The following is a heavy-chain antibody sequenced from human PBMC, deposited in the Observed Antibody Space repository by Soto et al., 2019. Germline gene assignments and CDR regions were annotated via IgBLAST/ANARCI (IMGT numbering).Heavy chain of an antibody. Sequence: GESLKISCKGSGYSFTSYWISWVRQMPGKGLEWMGRIDPSDSYTNYSPSFQGHVTISADKSISTAYLQWSSLKASDTAMYYCARQDYYDSSGYLQTNGMDVWGQGTTVT. D-gene: IGHD3-22*01. V-gene: IGHV5-10-1*01. CDR3: ARQDYYDSSGYLQTNGMDV. J-gene: IGHJ6*02. CDR2: IDPSDSYT. CDR1: GYSFTSYW.